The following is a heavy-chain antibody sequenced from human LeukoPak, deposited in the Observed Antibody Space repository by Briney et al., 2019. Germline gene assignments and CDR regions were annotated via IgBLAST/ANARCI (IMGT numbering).Heavy chain of an antibody. CDR1: GGSISAYY. V-gene: IGHV4-59*01. CDR3: ARFDTSSSRFFHQ. Sequence: SETVSHTCTVSGGSISAYYWGWIRQPPGKGLEWIGYIHYSGTTNYYPSLKSRVTIALDTSKNQFSLKLNSVTAADTAVYYCARFDTSSSRFFHQWGQGTLVTVSS. D-gene: IGHD6-6*01. J-gene: IGHJ4*02. CDR2: IHYSGTT.